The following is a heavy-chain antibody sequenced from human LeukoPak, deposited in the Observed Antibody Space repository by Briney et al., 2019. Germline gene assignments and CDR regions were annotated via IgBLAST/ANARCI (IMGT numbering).Heavy chain of an antibody. V-gene: IGHV4-4*07. D-gene: IGHD1/OR15-1a*01. Sequence: SETLSLTCTVSGGSISSYYWNWIRQPAGKGLEWIGRIYTSGSTNYNPSLKSRVTMSVDTSKNQFSLKLSSVTAADTAVYYCARQTKDYYYYYMDVWGKGTTVTVSS. CDR3: ARQTKDYYYYYMDV. J-gene: IGHJ6*03. CDR2: IYTSGST. CDR1: GGSISSYY.